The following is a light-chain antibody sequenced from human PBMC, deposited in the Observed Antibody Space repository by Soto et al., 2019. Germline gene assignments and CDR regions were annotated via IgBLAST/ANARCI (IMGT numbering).Light chain of an antibody. CDR2: AVS. V-gene: IGLV2-14*03. CDR1: SSDIGSYDH. Sequence: QSALTQPASVSGSPGQSITISCSGTSSDIGSYDHVAWYQQFPGKSPKLIIYAVSDRPSGVSDRFSGSKSGISASLTISGLQTEDDADYYCISYTDRQPYLFRTGTKV. J-gene: IGLJ1*01. CDR3: ISYTDRQPYL.